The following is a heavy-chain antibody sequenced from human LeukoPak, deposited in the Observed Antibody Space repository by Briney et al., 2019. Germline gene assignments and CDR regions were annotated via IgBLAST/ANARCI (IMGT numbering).Heavy chain of an antibody. Sequence: PGGSLRLSCAASGFTFSNAWMSWVRQAPGKGLEWVGRIKSKTDGGTTNYAAPVKGRFTISRDDSKNTLYLQMNSLRAEDTAVYHCARTYYDLLTAVDYWGQGTQVTVSS. CDR1: GFTFSNAW. CDR3: ARTYYDLLTAVDY. J-gene: IGHJ4*02. D-gene: IGHD3-9*01. CDR2: IKSKTDGGTT. V-gene: IGHV3-15*01.